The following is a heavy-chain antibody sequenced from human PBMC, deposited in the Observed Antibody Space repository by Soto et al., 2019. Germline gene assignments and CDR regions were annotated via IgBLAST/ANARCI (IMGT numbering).Heavy chain of an antibody. D-gene: IGHD3-9*01. CDR2: IKSKTDGGTA. Sequence: PGGSLRLSCAASGFTFDDYAMHWVRQAPGKGLEWVSGIKSKTDGGTADYAAPVKGRFTISRDDSKNTVYLQMNSLKTEDTAVYYCTTGIYYDILTGYHDVAYWGQGTLVTVSS. CDR3: TTGIYYDILTGYHDVAY. CDR1: GFTFDDYA. V-gene: IGHV3-15*07. J-gene: IGHJ4*02.